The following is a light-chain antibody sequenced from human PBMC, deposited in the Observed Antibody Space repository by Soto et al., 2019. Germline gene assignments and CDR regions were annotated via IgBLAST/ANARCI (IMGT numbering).Light chain of an antibody. V-gene: IGKV3D-20*02. CDR2: GAS. CDR3: QQRSSWPIT. Sequence: EIVMTQSPATMSVSPGERATLSCRASQSVSSNFLAWYQQKPGQDHRLLIYGASNRATGIPDRFSAIGSGADFTLTISSLEPEDFAVYYCQQRSSWPITFGQGTRLEIK. CDR1: QSVSSNF. J-gene: IGKJ5*01.